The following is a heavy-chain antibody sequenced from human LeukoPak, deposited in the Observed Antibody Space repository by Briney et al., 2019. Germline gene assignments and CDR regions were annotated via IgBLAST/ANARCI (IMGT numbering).Heavy chain of an antibody. CDR2: VSWDGDTT. CDR1: GFTFDDYA. D-gene: IGHD3-22*01. V-gene: IGHV3-43*01. J-gene: IGHJ3*02. Sequence: GRSLRLSCAASGFTFDDYAMHWVRQAPGKGLEWVSLVSWDGDTTYYADSVKGRFTISRDNSKNSLYLQMNSLRTEDTALYYCAKARGLIGGAFDIWGQGTMVTVSS. CDR3: AKARGLIGGAFDI.